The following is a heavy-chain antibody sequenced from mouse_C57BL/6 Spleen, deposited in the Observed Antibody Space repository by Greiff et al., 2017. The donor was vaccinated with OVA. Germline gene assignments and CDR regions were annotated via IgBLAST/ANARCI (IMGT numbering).Heavy chain of an antibody. CDR1: GYTFTNYW. Sequence: VQLQQSGAELVRPGTSVKMSCKASGYTFTNYWIGWAKQRPGHGLEWIGDIYPGGGYTNYNEKFKGKATLTADKSSSTAYMQFSSLTSEDSAIYYCARKEDWYFDVWGTGTTVTVSS. CDR3: ARKEDWYFDV. J-gene: IGHJ1*03. CDR2: IYPGGGYT. V-gene: IGHV1-63*01.